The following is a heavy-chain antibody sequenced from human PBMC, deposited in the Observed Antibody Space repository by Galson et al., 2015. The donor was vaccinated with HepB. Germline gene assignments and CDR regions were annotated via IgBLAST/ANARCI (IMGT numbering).Heavy chain of an antibody. CDR2: ISDSDRTI. V-gene: IGHV3-48*01. Sequence: SLRLSCAASGFTFSTYNMNWVRQAPGKGLEWVSFISDSDRTIYYADSVKGRFTISRDNAKNSLYLQMNSLRTEDTAVYYCAGAFDIWGQGTMVTVSS. CDR1: GFTFSTYN. CDR3: AGAFDI. J-gene: IGHJ3*02.